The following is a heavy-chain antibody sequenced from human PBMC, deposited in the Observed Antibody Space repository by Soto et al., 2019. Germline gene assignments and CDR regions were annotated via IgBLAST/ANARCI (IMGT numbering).Heavy chain of an antibody. CDR3: ARVPDY. V-gene: IGHV4-4*02. CDR1: GVSISSHDW. D-gene: IGHD2-2*01. J-gene: IGHJ4*02. Sequence: SETLSLTCAVSGVSISSHDWWTWVRQPPGKGLEWIGESHQSGNTNYNSSLGSRVTISVDRSKNQFSLKLSSVTAADTAVYYCARVPDYWGQGILVTVSS. CDR2: SHQSGNT.